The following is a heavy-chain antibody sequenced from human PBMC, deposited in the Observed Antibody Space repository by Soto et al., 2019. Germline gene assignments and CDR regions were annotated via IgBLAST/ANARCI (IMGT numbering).Heavy chain of an antibody. CDR2: LHSGGDT. J-gene: IGHJ6*02. CDR1: GIPVSSNY. Sequence: EVQLVESGGGLVQPGGSLRLSCVASGIPVSSNYMTWVRQAPGKGLEWVSVLHSGGDTYYANSVKGRFTISRHDSTNTLFRQMNSLTAEDTAVYSCARDGPYYYASRMAVWGQGTTVTVSS. D-gene: IGHD3-10*01. CDR3: ARDGPYYYASRMAV. V-gene: IGHV3-53*04.